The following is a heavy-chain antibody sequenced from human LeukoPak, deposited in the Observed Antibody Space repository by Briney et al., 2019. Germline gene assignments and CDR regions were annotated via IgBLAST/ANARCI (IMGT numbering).Heavy chain of an antibody. CDR1: GFTFSSYI. CDR3: ARDPGYSYGYDSYYFDY. D-gene: IGHD5-18*01. CDR2: MSSSSRYI. J-gene: IGHJ4*02. Sequence: PGGSLRLSCAASGFTFSSYIMNWVRQAPGKGLESVSSMSSSSRYIYYADSVKGRFTISRHNAKNSLYLQMNSLRAEDTAVYYCARDPGYSYGYDSYYFDYWGQGTLVTVSS. V-gene: IGHV3-21*01.